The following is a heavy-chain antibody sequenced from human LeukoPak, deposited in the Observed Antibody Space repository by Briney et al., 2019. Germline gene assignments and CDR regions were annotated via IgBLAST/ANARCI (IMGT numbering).Heavy chain of an antibody. CDR1: GYSLSSGYY. Sequence: PSETLSLTCAVSGYSLSSGYYWGWIRQPPGKGLEWIGCIYHSGSTYYNPSLKSRVTISVDTSKNQFSLKLSSVTAADTAVYYCARQSGYSYGYLLDYWGQGTLVTVSS. CDR2: IYHSGST. J-gene: IGHJ4*02. CDR3: ARQSGYSYGYLLDY. D-gene: IGHD5-18*01. V-gene: IGHV4-38-2*01.